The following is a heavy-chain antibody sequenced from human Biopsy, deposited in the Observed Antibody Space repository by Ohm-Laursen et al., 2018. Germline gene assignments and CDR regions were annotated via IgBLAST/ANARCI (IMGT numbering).Heavy chain of an antibody. J-gene: IGHJ4*02. CDR1: GFTFTSSA. CDR2: IVVGSGNT. CDR3: ARDKYRSWNYFDN. V-gene: IGHV1-58*02. D-gene: IGHD6-19*01. Sequence: GASVKVSCKASGFTFTSSAMQWVRQARGQRLEWIGWIVVGSGNTNYAQKFQERVTITRDMSTSTAYMELSSLRSEDTAVYYCARDKYRSWNYFDNWGQGSLVTVSS.